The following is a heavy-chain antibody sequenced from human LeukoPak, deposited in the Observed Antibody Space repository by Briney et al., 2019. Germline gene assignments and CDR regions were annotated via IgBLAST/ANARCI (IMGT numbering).Heavy chain of an antibody. V-gene: IGHV1-69*13. CDR1: GGTFSSYA. J-gene: IGHJ4*02. CDR2: IIPIFGTA. CDR3: ATDPVGYCNADGCYSVDY. D-gene: IGHD2-15*01. Sequence: SVKVSCKASGGTFSSYAISWVRQAPGQGLEWMGGIIPIFGTANYAQKFQGRVTITADESTSTAYMELSSLRSEDTAVYYCATDPVGYCNADGCYSVDYWGQGTLVTVSS.